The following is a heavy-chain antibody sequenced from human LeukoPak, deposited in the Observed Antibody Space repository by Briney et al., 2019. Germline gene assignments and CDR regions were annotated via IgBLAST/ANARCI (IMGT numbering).Heavy chain of an antibody. D-gene: IGHD2/OR15-2a*01. CDR3: AKDNASFYADY. Sequence: PGGSLRLSCAASGFTFSSYGIHWVRQAPGKGLEWVTFIGYDGRNKYYADSVKGRFTISRDNSKTTLYLQMNGLRAEDTAVYYCAKDNASFYADYWGQGTLVTVSS. CDR1: GFTFSSYG. V-gene: IGHV3-30*02. J-gene: IGHJ4*02. CDR2: IGYDGRNK.